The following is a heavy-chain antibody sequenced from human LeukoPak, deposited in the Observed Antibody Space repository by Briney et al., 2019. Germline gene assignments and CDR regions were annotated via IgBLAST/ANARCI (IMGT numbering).Heavy chain of an antibody. V-gene: IGHV3-30*02. D-gene: IGHD3-10*01. Sequence: PGGSLRLFCAASGFTFKNYGMHWVRQAPGKGLEWVAFIRYDGSDKYYADSVKGRFTISRDNSKNTLYLQMNSLRAEDTAVYYCAKDFPILLWFGESTILPPNFDYWGQGTLVTVSS. CDR3: AKDFPILLWFGESTILPPNFDY. CDR1: GFTFKNYG. J-gene: IGHJ4*02. CDR2: IRYDGSDK.